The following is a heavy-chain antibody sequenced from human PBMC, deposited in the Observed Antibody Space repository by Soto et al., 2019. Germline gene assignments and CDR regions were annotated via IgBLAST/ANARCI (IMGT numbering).Heavy chain of an antibody. Sequence: ASVKVSCKASGYTFTSYGISWVRQAPGQGLEWMGWISAYNGNTNYAQKLQGRVTMTTDTSTSTTYMELRSLRSDDTAVFYCARGTYDFWSGHSSGWFDPWGQGTLVTVSS. J-gene: IGHJ5*02. CDR3: ARGTYDFWSGHSSGWFDP. CDR2: ISAYNGNT. V-gene: IGHV1-18*01. D-gene: IGHD3-3*01. CDR1: GYTFTSYG.